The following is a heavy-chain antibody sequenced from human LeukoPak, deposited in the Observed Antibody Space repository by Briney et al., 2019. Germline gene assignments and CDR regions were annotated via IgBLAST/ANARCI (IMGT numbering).Heavy chain of an antibody. CDR3: AREDDWNYEDY. D-gene: IGHD1-7*01. CDR2: IKQDGSEK. J-gene: IGHJ4*02. CDR1: GFTFSSYW. V-gene: IGHV3-7*01. Sequence: GGSLRLSCAASGFTFSSYWMSWVRQAPGKGLEWVANIKQDGSEKYYVDSVKGRFTISRDNAKNSLYLQMNSLRAEDTAIYFCAREDDWNYEDYWGQGTLVTVSS.